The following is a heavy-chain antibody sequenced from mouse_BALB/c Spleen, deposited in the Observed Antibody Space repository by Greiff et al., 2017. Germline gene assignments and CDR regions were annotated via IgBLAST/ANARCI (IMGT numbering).Heavy chain of an antibody. Sequence: EVKLMESGAELVRSGASVKLSCTASGFNIKDYYMHWVKQRPEQGLEWIGWIDPENGDTEYAPKFQGKATMTADTSSNTAYLQLSSLTSEDTAVYYCKRGQLGLFDYWGQGTTLTVSS. CDR2: IDPENGDT. D-gene: IGHD3-2*01. V-gene: IGHV14-4*02. CDR3: KRGQLGLFDY. J-gene: IGHJ2*01. CDR1: GFNIKDYY.